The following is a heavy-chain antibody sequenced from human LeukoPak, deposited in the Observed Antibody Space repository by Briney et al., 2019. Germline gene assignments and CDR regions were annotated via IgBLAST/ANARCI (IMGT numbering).Heavy chain of an antibody. J-gene: IGHJ4*02. D-gene: IGHD1-14*01. CDR1: GGSISSSSYD. CDR2: IDYSESA. Sequence: SDTLSPICGVAGGSISSSSYDWGWIRQHPVKGLEWIGLIDYSESAYCNPSVKSPFTVIGDTSKTQLSLKLRSVTTGATAVVYCAKHPEFLRDFDYWGQGTLVTVSS. V-gene: IGHV4-39*01. CDR3: AKHPEFLRDFDY.